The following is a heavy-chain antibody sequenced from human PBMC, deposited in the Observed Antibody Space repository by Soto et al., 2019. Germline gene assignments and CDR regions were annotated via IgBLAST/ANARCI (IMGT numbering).Heavy chain of an antibody. CDR1: GFTFSSYS. CDR2: ISSSSSYI. D-gene: IGHD6-13*01. Sequence: GGSLRLSCAASGFTFSSYSMNWVRQAPGKGLEWVSSISSSSSYIYYADSVKGRFTISRDNAKNSLYLQMNSLRAEDTAVYYCARPLRGQQQLVPFDYWGQGTLVTVSS. J-gene: IGHJ4*02. V-gene: IGHV3-21*01. CDR3: ARPLRGQQQLVPFDY.